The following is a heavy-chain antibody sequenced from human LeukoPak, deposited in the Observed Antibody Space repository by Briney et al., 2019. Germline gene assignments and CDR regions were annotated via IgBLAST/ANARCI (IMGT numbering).Heavy chain of an antibody. CDR3: AGGLWSGLIDY. J-gene: IGHJ4*02. D-gene: IGHD3-10*01. Sequence: PGGSLRLSCAASGFIFNNYGLVWVRQAPGKGLQWVSAISNDGGGTTYADFVKGRFTISRDNSKNTLFLQMNSLRAEDTAVYYCAGGLWSGLIDYWGQGTLVTVSS. CDR2: ISNDGGGT. CDR1: GFIFNNYG. V-gene: IGHV3-23*01.